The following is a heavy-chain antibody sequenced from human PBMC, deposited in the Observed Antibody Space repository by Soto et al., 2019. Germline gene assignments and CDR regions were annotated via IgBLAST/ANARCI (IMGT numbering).Heavy chain of an antibody. CDR2: IYPGDSDT. CDR1: GYIFTNDW. CDR3: ARQGPSQSFDI. V-gene: IGHV5-51*01. J-gene: IGHJ3*02. Sequence: GESLKISCKGSGYIFTNDWIGWVRQMPGKGPEWMGIIYPGDSDTRYSPSFQGQVTFSADKTNTTAYLQWSSLKASDTAMYYCARQGPSQSFDIWGQGTMVTVS.